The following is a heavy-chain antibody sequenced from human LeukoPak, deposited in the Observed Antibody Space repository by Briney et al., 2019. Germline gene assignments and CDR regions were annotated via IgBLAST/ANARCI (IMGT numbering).Heavy chain of an antibody. D-gene: IGHD2-2*01. J-gene: IGHJ3*02. V-gene: IGHV5-51*01. Sequence: GESLKISCKGSGYSFTSYWIGWVRQMPGKGLEWMGIIYPGDSDTRYSPSFQGQVTISADKSISTAYLQWSSLKASDTAMYYCARRLGVVVPAADRDAFDIWGQGTMVTVSS. CDR1: GYSFTSYW. CDR2: IYPGDSDT. CDR3: ARRLGVVVPAADRDAFDI.